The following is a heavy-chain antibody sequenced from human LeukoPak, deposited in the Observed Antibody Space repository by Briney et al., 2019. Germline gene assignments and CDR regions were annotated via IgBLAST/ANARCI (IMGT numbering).Heavy chain of an antibody. J-gene: IGHJ3*02. CDR2: ISGSAATT. Sequence: GGSLRLSCAASGFTFSTYGMTWVRQAPGKGLEWVSAISGSAATTFYADSVKGRFTISGDNSKNTLYLQMNSLRAEDTAVYYCAKDEPASEDAFDIWGQGTMVTVSS. CDR3: AKDEPASEDAFDI. V-gene: IGHV3-23*01. CDR1: GFTFSTYG. D-gene: IGHD6-6*01.